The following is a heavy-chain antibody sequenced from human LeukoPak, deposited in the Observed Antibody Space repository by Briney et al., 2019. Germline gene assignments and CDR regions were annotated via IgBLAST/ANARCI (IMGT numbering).Heavy chain of an antibody. D-gene: IGHD6-19*01. CDR1: GFTVSSNY. J-gene: IGHJ4*02. CDR2: IYYSGST. CDR3: ARVRTFGYSSGWYDY. V-gene: IGHV4-39*07. Sequence: PGGSLRLSCAASGFTVSSNYMSWVRQAPGKGLEWIGSIYYSGSTYYNTSLKSRVTISLDTSKNQFSLKLSSATAADTAVYYCARVRTFGYSSGWYDYWGQGTLVTVSS.